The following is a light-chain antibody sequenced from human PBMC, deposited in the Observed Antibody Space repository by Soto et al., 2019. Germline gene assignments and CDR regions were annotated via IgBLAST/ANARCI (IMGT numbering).Light chain of an antibody. J-gene: IGLJ1*01. CDR3: KSYDRSLSGSF. CDR2: EVS. V-gene: IGLV2-14*01. Sequence: QSVLTQPASVSGSPGQSITISCAGTSSDIGGYNYVSWYQQHPGKAPKVMIYEVSNRPSGVSNRFSGSKSGNTASLTISGLQAEDEADYYCKSYDRSLSGSFLGTGTKVTVL. CDR1: SSDIGGYNY.